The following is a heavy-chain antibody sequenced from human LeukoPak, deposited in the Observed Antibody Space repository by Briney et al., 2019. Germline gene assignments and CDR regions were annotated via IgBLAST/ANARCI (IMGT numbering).Heavy chain of an antibody. CDR1: GFSFDEHG. V-gene: IGHV3-20*04. D-gene: IGHD2-2*01. CDR3: ARAPITSPFYFDY. Sequence: GGSLRLSCTASGFSFDEHGMSWVRQVPGKGLEWVSGINWSGGSTGYADPLRGRFTISRDNAKNSLYLQMDSLRAEDTALYYCARAPITSPFYFDYWGQGTLVTVSS. CDR2: INWSGGST. J-gene: IGHJ4*02.